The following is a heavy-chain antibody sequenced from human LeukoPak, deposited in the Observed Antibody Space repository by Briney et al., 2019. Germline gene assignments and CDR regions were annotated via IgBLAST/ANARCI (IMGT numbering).Heavy chain of an antibody. J-gene: IGHJ3*02. Sequence: GGSLRLSCAASGFTFSSYAMSWVRQAPGKGLEWVSAISGSGGSTYYADSVKGRFTISRDNSKNTLYLQMNSLRAEDTAVYYCAKAPLAYCGGDCPSGAFDIWGQGTMVTVSS. CDR2: ISGSGGST. V-gene: IGHV3-23*01. CDR1: GFTFSSYA. CDR3: AKAPLAYCGGDCPSGAFDI. D-gene: IGHD2-21*02.